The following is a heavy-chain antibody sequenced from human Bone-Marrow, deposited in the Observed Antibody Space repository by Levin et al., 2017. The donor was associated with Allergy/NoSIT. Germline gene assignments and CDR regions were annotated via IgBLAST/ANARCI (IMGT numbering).Heavy chain of an antibody. D-gene: IGHD4-17*01. CDR1: GETLSGYY. CDR3: AKARDRPRTVFDVPRVWFDP. J-gene: IGHJ5*02. CDR2: IDHTGMT. V-gene: IGHV4-34*01. Sequence: SETLSLTCAVSGETLSGYYWGWVRQPPGKGLEWIGEIDHTGMTSYSPSLKSRVSMSVDTSKNKISLSLNSMTPADTAVYYCAKARDRPRTVFDVPRVWFDPWGQGNLVIVSS.